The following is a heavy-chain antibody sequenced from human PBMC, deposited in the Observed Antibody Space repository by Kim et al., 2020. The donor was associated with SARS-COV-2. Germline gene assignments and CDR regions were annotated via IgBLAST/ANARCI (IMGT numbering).Heavy chain of an antibody. CDR2: IYSRGSI. CDR3: AGHRSIRWNTDYYYGMDV. V-gene: IGHV4-39*01. J-gene: IGHJ6*04. D-gene: IGHD1-1*01. Sequence: SETLSLTCTVSGGSISSSSYYWGWIRQPPGKGLEWIGTIYSRGSIFYNLSLKGRPIISVDPSKNQFSLKLISMTAADTVVYYCAGHRSIRWNTDYYYGMDVWGKGTAVTVSS. CDR1: GGSISSSSYY.